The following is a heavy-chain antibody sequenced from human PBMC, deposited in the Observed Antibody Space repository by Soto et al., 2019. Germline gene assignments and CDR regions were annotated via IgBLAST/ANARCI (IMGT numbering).Heavy chain of an antibody. V-gene: IGHV4-34*01. J-gene: IGHJ6*03. CDR1: GGSFSGDY. D-gene: IGHD2-15*01. CDR3: ARSVVVVAAILDYYYMDV. Sequence: SETLSLTCAVYGGSFSGDYWSWIRQPPGKGLEWIGEINHSGSTNYNPSLKSRVTISVDTSKNQFSLKLSSVTAADTAVYYCARSVVVVAAILDYYYMDVWGKGTTVTVSS. CDR2: INHSGST.